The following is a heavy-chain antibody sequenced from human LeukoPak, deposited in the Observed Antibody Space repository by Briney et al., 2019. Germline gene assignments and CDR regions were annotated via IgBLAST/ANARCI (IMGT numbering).Heavy chain of an antibody. Sequence: SETLSLTCTVSGGSISSYYWSWIRQPPGKGLEWIGYFYYSGSTNYNPSLKSRVTISVDTSKNQFSLKLSSVTAADTAVYYCARRTSTGLDYWGQGTLVTVSS. J-gene: IGHJ4*02. CDR2: FYYSGST. CDR3: ARRTSTGLDY. V-gene: IGHV4-59*08. CDR1: GGSISSYY.